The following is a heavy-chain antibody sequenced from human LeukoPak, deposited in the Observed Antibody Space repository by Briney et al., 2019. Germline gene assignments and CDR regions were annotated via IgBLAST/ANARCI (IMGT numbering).Heavy chain of an antibody. Sequence: SVKVSCKASGGTFSSYAISWVRQAPGQGLEWMGGIIPIFGTANYAQKFQGRVTITTDESTSTAYMELSSLRSEDTAVYYCASALTPVVGQKSWYFDYWGQGTLVTVSS. CDR3: ASALTPVVGQKSWYFDY. J-gene: IGHJ4*02. CDR2: IIPIFGTA. V-gene: IGHV1-69*05. D-gene: IGHD4-23*01. CDR1: GGTFSSYA.